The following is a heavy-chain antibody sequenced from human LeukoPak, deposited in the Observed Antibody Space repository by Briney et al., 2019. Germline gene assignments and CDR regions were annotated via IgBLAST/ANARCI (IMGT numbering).Heavy chain of an antibody. D-gene: IGHD2-2*01. J-gene: IGHJ4*02. CDR3: ARGGGIVVVPADHFDY. Sequence: ASVKVSCKASGYTFTSYGISWVRQAPGQGLEWMGWISAYNGNTNYAQKLQGRVTMTTDTSTSTAYMELRSLRSDDTAVCYCARGGGIVVVPADHFDYWGQGTLVTVSS. CDR2: ISAYNGNT. CDR1: GYTFTSYG. V-gene: IGHV1-18*01.